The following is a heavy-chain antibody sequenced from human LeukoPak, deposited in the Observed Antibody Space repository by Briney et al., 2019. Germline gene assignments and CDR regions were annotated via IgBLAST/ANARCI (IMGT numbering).Heavy chain of an antibody. CDR3: GRAALVGYFSYYYMDV. J-gene: IGHJ6*03. Sequence: SETLSLTCTVSGGSISSHYWTWIRQSPVKGLEWIGDISNSGSTSYNPSLKSRVTISIDTSKNQFSLKLGSVTAADTAVYYCGRAALVGYFSYYYMDVWGKGTTVTVSS. V-gene: IGHV4-59*11. CDR2: ISNSGST. D-gene: IGHD2-15*01. CDR1: GGSISSHY.